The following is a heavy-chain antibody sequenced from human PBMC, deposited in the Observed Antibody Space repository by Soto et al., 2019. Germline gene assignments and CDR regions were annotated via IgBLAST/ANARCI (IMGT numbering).Heavy chain of an antibody. CDR2: IIPIFGTA. V-gene: IGHV1-69*12. CDR1: GGTFSSYA. D-gene: IGHD2-2*01. Sequence: QVQLVQSGAEVKKPGSSVKVSCKASGGTFSSYAISWVRQAAGQGLEWMGGIIPIFGTANYAQKFQGRVTITADESTSTAYMELSSLRSEDTAVYYCARGGVPAATLYYYGMDVWGQGTTVTVSS. J-gene: IGHJ6*02. CDR3: ARGGVPAATLYYYGMDV.